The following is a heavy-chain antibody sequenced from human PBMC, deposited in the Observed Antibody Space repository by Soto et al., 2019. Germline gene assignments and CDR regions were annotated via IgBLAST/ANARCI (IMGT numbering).Heavy chain of an antibody. CDR1: GYTFISYD. Sequence: QVQLVQSGAEVKKPGASVKVSCKAFGYTFISYDIAWVRHATGQGLEWMGWMNPNSGITGYAPNFQGRVTMTRDTSISTAYMELSSLRSDDTAVYYCASTFGGVIVNLDSWGQGTLVTVSS. D-gene: IGHD3-16*02. V-gene: IGHV1-8*01. J-gene: IGHJ4*02. CDR3: ASTFGGVIVNLDS. CDR2: MNPNSGIT.